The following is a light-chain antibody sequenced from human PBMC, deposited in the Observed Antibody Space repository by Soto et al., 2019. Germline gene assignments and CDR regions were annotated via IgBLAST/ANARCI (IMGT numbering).Light chain of an antibody. CDR1: QSVSSSH. CDR3: QQYVTSPT. V-gene: IGKV3-20*01. CDR2: GTS. J-gene: IGKJ1*01. Sequence: EIVLTQSPGPLSLSPGERATLSCRASQSVSSSHLAWYQQKPGQAPRLLIYGTSIRATGIPDRFSGSGSGTDFTLTISRLEPEDFAVYYCQQYVTSPTFGQGTKVEIK.